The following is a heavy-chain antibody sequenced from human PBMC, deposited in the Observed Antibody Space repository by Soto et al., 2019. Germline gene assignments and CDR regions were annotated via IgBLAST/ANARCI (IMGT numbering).Heavy chain of an antibody. CDR1: GGSIRSSRYY. V-gene: IGHV4-39*01. CDR3: VSQRTSVLTQAYFDY. D-gene: IGHD2-8*01. Sequence: SETQSLTSTVSGGSIRSSRYYWGWIRQPPGKGLEWIGSIYYSGSTYYNPSLKSRVTISVDTSKNQFSLNLNSVTASDTAVYYCVSQRTSVLTQAYFDYWGPGALVTVSS. J-gene: IGHJ4*02. CDR2: IYYSGST.